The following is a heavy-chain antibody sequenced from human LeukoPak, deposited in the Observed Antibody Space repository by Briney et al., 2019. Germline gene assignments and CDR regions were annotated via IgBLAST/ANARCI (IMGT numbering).Heavy chain of an antibody. CDR2: ISYDGSNK. Sequence: GRSLRLSCAASGFIFSSYAMHWVRQAPGKGLEWVAVISYDGSNKYYADSVKGRFTISRDNSKNTLYLQMNSLRAEDTAVYYCARDPPSYYDFWSGYPDYWGQGTLVTVSS. CDR1: GFIFSSYA. D-gene: IGHD3-3*01. J-gene: IGHJ4*02. V-gene: IGHV3-30-3*01. CDR3: ARDPPSYYDFWSGYPDY.